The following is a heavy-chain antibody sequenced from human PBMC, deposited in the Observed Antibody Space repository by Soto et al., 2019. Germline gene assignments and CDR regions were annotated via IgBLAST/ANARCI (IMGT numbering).Heavy chain of an antibody. Sequence: QVQLVQSGAEVKKPESSVKVSCKAPGGTFSTYAISWVRQAPGQGLEWLGGIIPMFRTANYAQRFQDRVTLTADESTNTVYMELSSLRSEDTAVYFCASGIQLWLRRINNGYSGWGQGTLVTVSS. D-gene: IGHD5-18*01. CDR2: IIPMFRTA. J-gene: IGHJ4*02. CDR3: ASGIQLWLRRINNGYSG. V-gene: IGHV1-69*12. CDR1: GGTFSTYA.